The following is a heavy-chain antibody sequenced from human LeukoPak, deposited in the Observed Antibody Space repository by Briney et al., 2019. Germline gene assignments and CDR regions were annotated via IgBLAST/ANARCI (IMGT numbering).Heavy chain of an antibody. CDR1: GFTVSSNY. V-gene: IGHV3-66*01. CDR2: IYSGGST. CDR3: ARDEYGESYYYYGMDV. D-gene: IGHD4-17*01. Sequence: GGSLRLSCAASGFTVSSNYMSWVRQAPGKGLEWVSVIYSGGSTYYADSVKGRFTISRDNSKNTLYPQMNSLRAEDTAVYYCARDEYGESYYYYGMDVWGQGTTVTVSS. J-gene: IGHJ6*02.